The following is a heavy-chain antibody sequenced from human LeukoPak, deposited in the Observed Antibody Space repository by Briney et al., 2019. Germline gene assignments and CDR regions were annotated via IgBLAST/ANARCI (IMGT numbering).Heavy chain of an antibody. CDR1: GGTFSSYA. CDR2: IIPIFGTA. J-gene: IGHJ6*03. V-gene: IGHV1-69*05. CDR3: ARGRVGATGYSYYYMDV. Sequence: ASVTVSCKASGGTFSSYAISWVRQAPGQGLEWMGGIIPIFGTANYAQKFQGRVTITTDESTCTAYMALSSLRSEDTAVYYCARGRVGATGYSYYYMDVWGKGTTVTVSS. D-gene: IGHD1-26*01.